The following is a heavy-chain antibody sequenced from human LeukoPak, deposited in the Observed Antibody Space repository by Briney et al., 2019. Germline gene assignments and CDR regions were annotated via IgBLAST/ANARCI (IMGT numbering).Heavy chain of an antibody. D-gene: IGHD2/OR15-2a*01. CDR3: AREGQQYYTRGHFDY. Sequence: SETLSLTCTVSGGSISSYYWSWIRQPPGKGLEWIGYIYYSGSTNYNPSLKSRVTMSVDTSKNQFSLKLSSVTAADTAVYYCAREGQQYYTRGHFDYWGQGTLVTVSS. CDR2: IYYSGST. J-gene: IGHJ4*02. V-gene: IGHV4-59*12. CDR1: GGSISSYY.